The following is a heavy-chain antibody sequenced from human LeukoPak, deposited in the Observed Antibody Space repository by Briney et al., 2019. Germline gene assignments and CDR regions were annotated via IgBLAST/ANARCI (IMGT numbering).Heavy chain of an antibody. D-gene: IGHD6-13*01. CDR2: ISGSGGRT. CDR1: GFTFSSYA. Sequence: PGGSLRLSCATAGFTFSSYAISWVRQAPGKGLQWVSVISGSGGRTDYADSVKGRFTISRDTFKNTVYLQMNSLRAEDTAVYYCAKSGSSSWTRKRYYFDYWGQGTLVTVSS. J-gene: IGHJ4*02. V-gene: IGHV3-23*01. CDR3: AKSGSSSWTRKRYYFDY.